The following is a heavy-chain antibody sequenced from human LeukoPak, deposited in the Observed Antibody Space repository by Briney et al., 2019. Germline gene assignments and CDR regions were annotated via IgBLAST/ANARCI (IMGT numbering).Heavy chain of an antibody. V-gene: IGHV1-2*02. CDR3: ARGQVGGSGWYYYYYYMDV. CDR1: GYTFTVYY. D-gene: IGHD6-19*01. J-gene: IGHJ6*03. CDR2: INPNSGGT. Sequence: ASVTVSFKASGYTFTVYYMHWVRQAPGQGLEWMGWINPNSGGTNYAQKFQGRVTMTRDTSISTAYMELSRLRSDDTAVYYCARGQVGGSGWYYYYYYMDVWGKGTTVTISS.